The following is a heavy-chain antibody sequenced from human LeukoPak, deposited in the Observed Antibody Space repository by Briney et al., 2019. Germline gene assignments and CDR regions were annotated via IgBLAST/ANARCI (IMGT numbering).Heavy chain of an antibody. CDR2: ISSSSSYI. Sequence: GGSLRLSCAASGFTFSSYSMNWVRQAPGKGLEWVSSISSSSSYIYYADSVKGRFTISRDDAKNSLYLQMNSLRAEDTAVYYCARGVRLGGDYWGQGTLVTVSS. CDR3: ARGVRLGGDY. V-gene: IGHV3-21*04. D-gene: IGHD3-16*01. J-gene: IGHJ4*02. CDR1: GFTFSSYS.